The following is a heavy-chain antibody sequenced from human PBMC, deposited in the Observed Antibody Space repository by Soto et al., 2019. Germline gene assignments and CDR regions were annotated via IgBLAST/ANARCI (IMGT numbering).Heavy chain of an antibody. CDR3: AGFVVPASRNSDFDY. CDR1: GISVSTSDYY. J-gene: IGHJ4*02. V-gene: IGHV4-39*01. Sequence: PSETLSLTCTVSGISVSTSDYYWGWVGHPPGKGLDWIGNIYYSGSTFYNPSLRSRVTLSVDTSKNQFSLRLNSVTAADTAVYFCAGFVVPASRNSDFDYWGQGTLVTVPQ. D-gene: IGHD2-15*01. CDR2: IYYSGST.